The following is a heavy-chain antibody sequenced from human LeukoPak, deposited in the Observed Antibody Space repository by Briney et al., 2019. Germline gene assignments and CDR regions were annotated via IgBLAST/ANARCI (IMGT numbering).Heavy chain of an antibody. V-gene: IGHV3-20*04. Sequence: AGGSLRLSCAAPGFTFSSYGMSWVRQAPGKGLEWVSGINWNAGRTSYADSVKGRFTISRDNAWNSRYLQMNSLRAEDTAFYYCAKGSDYGLSSFDYWGQGSLVTVSS. D-gene: IGHD4-17*01. CDR2: INWNAGRT. CDR3: AKGSDYGLSSFDY. J-gene: IGHJ4*02. CDR1: GFTFSSYG.